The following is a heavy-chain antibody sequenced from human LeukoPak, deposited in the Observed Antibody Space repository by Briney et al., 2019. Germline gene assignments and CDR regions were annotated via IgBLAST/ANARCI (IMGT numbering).Heavy chain of an antibody. J-gene: IGHJ5*02. Sequence: GRPLRLSCAASGFTFDDYAMHWVRQAPGKGLEWVSGISWNSGSIGYADSVKGRFTISRDNAKNSLYLQMNSLRAEDTALYYCAKDLGGFGDLGRFDPWGQGTLVTVSS. CDR2: ISWNSGSI. CDR3: AKDLGGFGDLGRFDP. CDR1: GFTFDDYA. V-gene: IGHV3-9*01. D-gene: IGHD3-10*01.